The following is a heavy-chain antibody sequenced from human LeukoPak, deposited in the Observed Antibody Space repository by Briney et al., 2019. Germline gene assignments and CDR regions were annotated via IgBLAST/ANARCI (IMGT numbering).Heavy chain of an antibody. CDR2: IYPGDSDT. Sequence: GESLKISCKGTGYSFISYSIGWVCQLPVKGLEWRGMIYPGDSDTRYSPSFQGQVTISADKSISTAYLQWSSLKASDTAMYYCARPGVGATHFDYWGQGTLVTVSS. CDR1: GYSFISYS. J-gene: IGHJ4*02. D-gene: IGHD1-26*01. CDR3: ARPGVGATHFDY. V-gene: IGHV5-51*01.